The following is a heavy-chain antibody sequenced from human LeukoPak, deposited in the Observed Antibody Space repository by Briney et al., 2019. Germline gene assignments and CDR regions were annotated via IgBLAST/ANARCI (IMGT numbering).Heavy chain of an antibody. Sequence: SQTLSLTCTVSGGSISNGYFWGWIRQPPGKGLECIGTIYHSGSIYYNPSLKGRVTISVDTSKNQFSLKLNSLTAADTAVYYCARGSSSSSRGGFDYFDYWGQGTLVTVSS. D-gene: IGHD6-6*01. CDR1: GGSISNGYF. J-gene: IGHJ4*02. CDR2: IYHSGSI. CDR3: ARGSSSSSRGGFDYFDY. V-gene: IGHV4-38-2*02.